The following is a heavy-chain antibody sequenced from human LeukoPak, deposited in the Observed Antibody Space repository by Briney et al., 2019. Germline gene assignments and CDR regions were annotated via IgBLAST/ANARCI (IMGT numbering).Heavy chain of an antibody. CDR2: IYPGDSDT. J-gene: IGHJ4*02. Sequence: GESLKISCKGSGYSFTSYWIGWVRQMPGKGLEWMGIIYPGDSDTRYSPSFQGQVTISADKSISTAYPQWSSLKASDTAMYYCARLGLTYYYDSSGQIDYWGQGTLVTVSS. CDR3: ARLGLTYYYDSSGQIDY. V-gene: IGHV5-51*01. D-gene: IGHD3-22*01. CDR1: GYSFTSYW.